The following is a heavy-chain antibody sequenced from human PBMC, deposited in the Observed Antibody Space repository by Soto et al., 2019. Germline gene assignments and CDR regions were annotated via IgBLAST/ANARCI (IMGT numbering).Heavy chain of an antibody. CDR3: ARDDGTIGPSYYYGMDV. J-gene: IGHJ6*02. Sequence: ASVTVCCKASVYTFNGYYMHWVRQDPGQGLEWMGWINPNSGGTNYAQKFQGWVTMTRDTSISTAYMELSRLRSDDTAVYYFARDDGTIGPSYYYGMDVWGQGTTVTVSS. V-gene: IGHV1-2*04. D-gene: IGHD3-9*01. CDR2: INPNSGGT. CDR1: VYTFNGYY.